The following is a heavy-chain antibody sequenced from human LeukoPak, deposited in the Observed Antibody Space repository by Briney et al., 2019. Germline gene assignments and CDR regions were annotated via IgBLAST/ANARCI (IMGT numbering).Heavy chain of an antibody. CDR2: ISTYFLNT. CDR3: ARGVLAVAGIHGDY. D-gene: IGHD6-19*01. Sequence: ASVKVSCKTSGYTFTSYGISWVRQGPGQGLEWMGWISTYFLNTNYAQKFQGRVTMTRDMSTSTVYMELSSLRSEDTAVYYCARGVLAVAGIHGDYWGQGTLVTVSS. CDR1: GYTFTSYG. J-gene: IGHJ4*02. V-gene: IGHV1-18*01.